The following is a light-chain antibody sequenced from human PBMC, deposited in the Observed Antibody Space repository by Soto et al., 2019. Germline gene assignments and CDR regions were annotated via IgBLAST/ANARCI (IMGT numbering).Light chain of an antibody. J-gene: IGLJ2*01. CDR1: SGSVSTTYY. CDR3: MLYMGGGLVV. CDR2: STN. V-gene: IGLV8-61*01. Sequence: QAVVTQEPSFSVSPGGTVTLTCGLTSGSVSTTYYPSWYQQTPGQAPRTLIYSTNIRSSGVPDRFSGSILGNKAALTITGAQAEDESDDHCMLYMGGGLVVFGGGTKLT.